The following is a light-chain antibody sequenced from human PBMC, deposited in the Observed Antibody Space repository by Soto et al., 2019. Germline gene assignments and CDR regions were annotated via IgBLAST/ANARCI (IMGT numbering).Light chain of an antibody. CDR2: GAS. J-gene: IGKJ2*01. CDR3: QQYGSSPYT. CDR1: QSVSSSY. V-gene: IGKV3-20*01. Sequence: EIVLTQSPGTLSLSPGERATLSCRASQSVSSSYLAWYQQKPGQAPRLIIYGASDRATGIPDRFSGSGSGTDFTLTINRLEPEDFAVYYCQQYGSSPYTFGQGTKLEIK.